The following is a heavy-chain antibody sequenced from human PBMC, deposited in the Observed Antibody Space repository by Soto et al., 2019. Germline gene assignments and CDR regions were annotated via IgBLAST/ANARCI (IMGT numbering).Heavy chain of an antibody. Sequence: GGSLRLSCAASGFTVSSNYMSWVRQAPGKGLEWVSVIYSGGSTYYADSVKGRFTISRDNSKNTLYLQMNSLRAEDMAVYYCARDRSCSGGSCYIDAFDIWGQGTMVTVSS. CDR3: ARDRSCSGGSCYIDAFDI. J-gene: IGHJ3*02. V-gene: IGHV3-53*01. CDR1: GFTVSSNY. D-gene: IGHD2-15*01. CDR2: IYSGGST.